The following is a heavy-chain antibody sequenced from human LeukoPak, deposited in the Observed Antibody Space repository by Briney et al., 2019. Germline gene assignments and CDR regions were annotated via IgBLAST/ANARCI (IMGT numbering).Heavy chain of an antibody. CDR2: INHSGST. V-gene: IGHV4-30-2*01. CDR3: ARGSPGAFITMVRGVPNPYFDY. Sequence: SQTLSLTCTVSGGSISSGGYYWSWIRQPPGKGLEWIGEINHSGSTNYNPSLKSRVTISVDTSKNQFSLKLSSVTAADTAVYYCARGSPGAFITMVRGVPNPYFDYWGQGTLVTVSS. J-gene: IGHJ4*02. D-gene: IGHD3-10*01. CDR1: GGSISSGGYY.